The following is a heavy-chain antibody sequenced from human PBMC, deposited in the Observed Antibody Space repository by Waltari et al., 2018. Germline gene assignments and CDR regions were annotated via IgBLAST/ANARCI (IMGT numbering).Heavy chain of an antibody. CDR1: GGSISSSSYY. CDR3: ARDTYGYSSGWSPY. CDR2: IYYSGST. D-gene: IGHD6-19*01. V-gene: IGHV4-39*07. J-gene: IGHJ4*02. Sequence: QLQLQESGPGLVKPSETLSLTCTVSGGSISSSSYYWGWIRQPPGKGLEWIGSIYYSGSTHYNPSLKSRVTISVDTSKNQFSLKLSSVTAADTAVYYCARDTYGYSSGWSPYWGQGTLVTVSS.